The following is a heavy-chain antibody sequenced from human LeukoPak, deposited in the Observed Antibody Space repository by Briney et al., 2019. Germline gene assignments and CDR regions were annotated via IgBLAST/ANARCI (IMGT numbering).Heavy chain of an antibody. CDR3: AKLAKYFYGSETYYFFEH. V-gene: IGHV3-21*01. CDR2: ISSSSRFI. CDR1: GFTFSSCS. J-gene: IGHJ4*02. D-gene: IGHD3-10*01. Sequence: SGGSLRLSCAASGFTFSSCSMNWVRQAPGKGLGWVSSISSSSRFIYYADSVKGRFTISRDNAENSLYLQMNSLRAEDTAVYYCAKLAKYFYGSETYYFFEHWGQGTPVTASS.